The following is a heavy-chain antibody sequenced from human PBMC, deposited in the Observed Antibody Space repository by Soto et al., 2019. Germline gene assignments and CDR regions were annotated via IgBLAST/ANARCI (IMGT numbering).Heavy chain of an antibody. V-gene: IGHV3-23*01. J-gene: IGHJ5*02. CDR2: VPVTAAQI. CDR1: GFTISTYA. D-gene: IGHD2-21*01. CDR3: AKDAVYNDGLWLMDS. Sequence: GGSLRLSCAAPGFTISTYAMTWVRQAPGKGLECVSGVPVTAAQIPYADSVKGRFTISKDNSKNTLYLQMSRLTDEDTALYSCAKDAVYNDGLWLMDSWGQGTRATVPQ.